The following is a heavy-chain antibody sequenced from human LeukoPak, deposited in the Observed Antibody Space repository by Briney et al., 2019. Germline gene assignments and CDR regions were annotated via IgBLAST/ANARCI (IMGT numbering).Heavy chain of an antibody. CDR3: ARGYDSSTYYSWFDP. CDR1: GGSFSDFY. D-gene: IGHD3-22*01. J-gene: IGHJ5*02. Sequence: SETLSLTCAVYGGSFSDFYWSWIRQPPGKGLEWIGEINHSGSTNYNPSLKSRVTISVDTSKSQFSLKLSSVTAADTAVYYCARGYDSSTYYSWFDPWGQGTLVTVSS. CDR2: INHSGST. V-gene: IGHV4-34*01.